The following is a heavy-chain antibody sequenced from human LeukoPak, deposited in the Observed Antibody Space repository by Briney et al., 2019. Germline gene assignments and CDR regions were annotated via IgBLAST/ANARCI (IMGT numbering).Heavy chain of an antibody. J-gene: IGHJ4*02. D-gene: IGHD4-17*01. CDR2: INHSGST. V-gene: IGHV4-34*01. CDR3: ARGHYGDYVPDY. Sequence: PSETLSLTCAVYGVSFSGYYWSWIRQPPGKGLEWIGEINHSGSTNYNPSLKSRVTISVDTSKNQFSLKLSSVTAADTAVYYCARGHYGDYVPDYWGQGTLVTVSS. CDR1: GVSFSGYY.